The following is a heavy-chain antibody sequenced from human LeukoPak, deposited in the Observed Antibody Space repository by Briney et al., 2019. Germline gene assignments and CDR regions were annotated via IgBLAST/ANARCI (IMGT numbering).Heavy chain of an antibody. Sequence: GGSLRLSCAASGFTFSSYSMNWVRQHPGEGLEWLSSISSSSSYIYYADSVKGRFTISRDNAKNSLYLQMNSLRAEDTAVYYCARAYYDSSGMPDYWGQGTLVTVSS. V-gene: IGHV3-21*01. D-gene: IGHD3-22*01. CDR3: ARAYYDSSGMPDY. CDR1: GFTFSSYS. J-gene: IGHJ4*02. CDR2: ISSSSSYI.